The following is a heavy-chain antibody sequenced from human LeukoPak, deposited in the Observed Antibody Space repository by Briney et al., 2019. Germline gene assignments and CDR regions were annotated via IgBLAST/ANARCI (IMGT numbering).Heavy chain of an antibody. J-gene: IGHJ4*02. CDR2: ISYDGSNK. CDR3: ARDPINGSGSYKSVY. D-gene: IGHD3-10*01. Sequence: GGSLRLSCAASGFTFSSYAMHWVRQAPGKGLEWVAVISYDGSNKYYADSVKGRFTISRDNSKNTLYLQMNSLRAEDTAVYYCARDPINGSGSYKSVYWGQGTLVTVSS. V-gene: IGHV3-30*04. CDR1: GFTFSSYA.